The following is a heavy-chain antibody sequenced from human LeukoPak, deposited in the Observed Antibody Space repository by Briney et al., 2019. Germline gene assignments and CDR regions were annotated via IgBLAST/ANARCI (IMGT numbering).Heavy chain of an antibody. CDR1: GFTVSSDS. CDR3: ARDDGSYSRSPGFDN. Sequence: GGSLRLSCTVSGFTVSSDSMSWVRQAPGKGLEWVSFIYSGGSTHYSDSVKGRFTISRDNSKNTLYLQMNSLRAEDTAVYYCARDDGSYSRSPGFDNWGQGTLVTVSS. J-gene: IGHJ4*02. D-gene: IGHD1-26*01. CDR2: IYSGGST. V-gene: IGHV3-53*01.